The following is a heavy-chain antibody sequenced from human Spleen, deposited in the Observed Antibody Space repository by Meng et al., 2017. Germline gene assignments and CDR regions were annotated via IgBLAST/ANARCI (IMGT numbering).Heavy chain of an antibody. J-gene: IGHJ4*02. Sequence: ASVKVSCKASGYTFTNYFMHWVRQAPGQGLEWMGIINPSCGTTSYAQKFQGRVTMTRDTSTSTVYMGLSSLRSEDTAVYYCARDLDGVLWFGDTMGHFDYWGQGTLVTVSS. V-gene: IGHV1-46*01. D-gene: IGHD3-10*01. CDR1: GYTFTNYF. CDR3: ARDLDGVLWFGDTMGHFDY. CDR2: INPSCGTT.